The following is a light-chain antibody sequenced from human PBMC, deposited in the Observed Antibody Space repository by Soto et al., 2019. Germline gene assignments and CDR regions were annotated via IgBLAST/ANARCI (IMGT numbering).Light chain of an antibody. Sequence: QSALTQPASVSGSPGQSITISCTGTSSDVGSYNLVCWYQQHPGKAPKLMIYGGSKRPSGVSNRFSGSKSGNTASLTISGLQAEDEAEYYCCSYAGSSPYVFGTGTKLTVL. CDR1: SSDVGSYNL. CDR2: GGS. V-gene: IGLV2-23*01. J-gene: IGLJ1*01. CDR3: CSYAGSSPYV.